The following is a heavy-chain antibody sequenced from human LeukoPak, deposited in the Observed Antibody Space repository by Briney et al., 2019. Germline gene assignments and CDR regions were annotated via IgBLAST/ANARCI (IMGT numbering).Heavy chain of an antibody. CDR3: AKRGPSAYSNY. Sequence: PSETLSLTCTVSGVSISSGDYYWSWIRQHPGKGLEWIGYINYSGSTYYNPSLKSRVTISVDTSKNQFSLKLNSVTAADTAVYYCAKRGPSAYSNYWGQGTLVTVSS. D-gene: IGHD2-2*01. V-gene: IGHV4-31*03. CDR2: INYSGST. J-gene: IGHJ4*02. CDR1: GVSISSGDYY.